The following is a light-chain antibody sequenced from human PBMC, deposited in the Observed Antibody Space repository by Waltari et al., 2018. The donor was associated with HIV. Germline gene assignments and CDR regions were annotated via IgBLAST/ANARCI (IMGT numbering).Light chain of an antibody. Sequence: DIRMTPSPSSLSASVGGRVTITCRASQSISSYLNWYQQKPGKAPKLLIYAASSLQSGVPSRFSGSGSGTDFTLTISSLQPEDFATYYCQQSYSTPYTFGQGTKLEIK. J-gene: IGKJ2*01. CDR3: QQSYSTPYT. CDR1: QSISSY. V-gene: IGKV1-39*01. CDR2: AAS.